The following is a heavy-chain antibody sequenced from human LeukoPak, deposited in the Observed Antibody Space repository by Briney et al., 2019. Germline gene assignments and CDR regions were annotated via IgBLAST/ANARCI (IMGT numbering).Heavy chain of an antibody. V-gene: IGHV1-2*02. Sequence: ASVKVSCKTSGSTFTGAYMRWVRRAPGQGLEWMGWINPNSGETKFAQRFQGRVTLIRDTAISTVYMDLGGLRSDDTAVYYCARVLFNSGYDYWGQGSLVTVSS. CDR1: GSTFTGAY. CDR2: INPNSGET. D-gene: IGHD3-9*01. CDR3: ARVLFNSGYDY. J-gene: IGHJ4*02.